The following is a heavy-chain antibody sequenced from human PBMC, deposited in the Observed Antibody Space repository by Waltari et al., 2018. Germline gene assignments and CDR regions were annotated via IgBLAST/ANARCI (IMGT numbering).Heavy chain of an antibody. V-gene: IGHV3-30*02. J-gene: IGHJ4*02. Sequence: QVQLVESGGGVVQPGGSLRLSCAASGFTFSSYGMHWVRQAPGKGLEWVAFIRYDGSNKYYADSVKGRFTISRDNSKNTLYLQMNSLRAEDTAVYYCAKDSRVQQLVDYWGQGTLVTVSS. CDR3: AKDSRVQQLVDY. CDR2: IRYDGSNK. D-gene: IGHD6-13*01. CDR1: GFTFSSYG.